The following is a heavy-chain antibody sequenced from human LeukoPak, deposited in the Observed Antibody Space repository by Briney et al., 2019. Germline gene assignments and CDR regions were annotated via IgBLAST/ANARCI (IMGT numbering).Heavy chain of an antibody. Sequence: SETLSLTCAVYGGSFSGYYWSWIRQPAGKGLEWIGRIYTSGSTNYNPSLKSRVTMSVDTSKNQFSLKLSSVTAADTAVYYCARVNPIAVAAFDPWGQGTLVTVSS. CDR2: IYTSGST. J-gene: IGHJ5*02. D-gene: IGHD6-19*01. CDR1: GGSFSGYY. CDR3: ARVNPIAVAAFDP. V-gene: IGHV4-59*10.